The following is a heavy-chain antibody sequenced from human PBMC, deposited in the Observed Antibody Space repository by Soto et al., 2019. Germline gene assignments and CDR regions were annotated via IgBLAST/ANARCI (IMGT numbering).Heavy chain of an antibody. CDR3: ARGSGSLHLSDY. CDR2: IWYDGSNK. J-gene: IGHJ4*02. Sequence: QVQLVESGGGVVQPGRSLRLSCAASGFTFSSYGMHWVRQAPGKGLEWVAVIWYDGSNKDYADSVKGRFTISRDNSKNTLYLQMNSLRAEDTAVYYCARGSGSLHLSDYWGQGTLVTVSS. D-gene: IGHD3-10*01. CDR1: GFTFSSYG. V-gene: IGHV3-33*01.